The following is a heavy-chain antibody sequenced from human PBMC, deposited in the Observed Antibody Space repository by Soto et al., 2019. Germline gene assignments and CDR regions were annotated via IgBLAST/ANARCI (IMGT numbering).Heavy chain of an antibody. V-gene: IGHV1-18*01. Sequence: ASVKVSCKASGYTFTSYCISWVRQAPGQGLEWMGWISAYNGNTNYAQKLQGRVTTTTDTSTSTAYMELRSLRSDDTAVYYCARDRYDYVWGSYRYILWGQGTLVTVSS. CDR2: ISAYNGNT. CDR1: GYTFTSYC. J-gene: IGHJ4*02. D-gene: IGHD3-16*02. CDR3: ARDRYDYVWGSYRYIL.